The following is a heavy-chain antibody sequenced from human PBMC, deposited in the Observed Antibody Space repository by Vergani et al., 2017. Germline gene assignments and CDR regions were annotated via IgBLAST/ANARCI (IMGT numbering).Heavy chain of an antibody. CDR3: ARDQGSGSYRDAFDI. V-gene: IGHV4-59*01. CDR2: IYYSGST. D-gene: IGHD1-26*01. J-gene: IGHJ3*02. CDR1: GGSISSYY. Sequence: QVQLQESGPGLVKPSETLSLTCIVSGGSISSYYWSWIRQPPGKGLEWIGYIYYSGSTNYSPSLKSRVTISVDTSKNQFSLKLSSVTAADTAVYYCARDQGSGSYRDAFDIWGRGTMVTVSS.